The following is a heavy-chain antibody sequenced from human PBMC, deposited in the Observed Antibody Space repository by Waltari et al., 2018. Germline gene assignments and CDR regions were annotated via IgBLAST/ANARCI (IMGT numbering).Heavy chain of an antibody. CDR1: RSSIRNNNYY. CDR3: VRGYPDIVATISDY. Sequence: QLQLQESGPGLVKPSETLSLTCTVSRSSIRNNNYYWGWVRQLPGKGLEWIGSFYKSGTTYYNPSLKIRVTISVDTSNNQFSLKLNSVTAADTAVYYCVRGYPDIVATISDYWGQGTLVIVSS. J-gene: IGHJ4*02. V-gene: IGHV4-39*07. D-gene: IGHD5-12*01. CDR2: FYKSGTT.